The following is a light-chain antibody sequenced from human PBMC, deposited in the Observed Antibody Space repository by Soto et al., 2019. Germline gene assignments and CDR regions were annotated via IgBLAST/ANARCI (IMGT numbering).Light chain of an antibody. CDR1: QSVSNNY. CDR2: GAS. J-gene: IGKJ1*01. V-gene: IGKV3-20*01. CDR3: QQYGSSSWT. Sequence: EIVLTQSPGTLSLSPGERATLYCRASQSVSNNYLAWYQQKPGQAPRLLIYGASNRATGIPDRFSGSGSGTDFTLTISRLEPEDFAVYYCQQYGSSSWTFGQGTKVDIK.